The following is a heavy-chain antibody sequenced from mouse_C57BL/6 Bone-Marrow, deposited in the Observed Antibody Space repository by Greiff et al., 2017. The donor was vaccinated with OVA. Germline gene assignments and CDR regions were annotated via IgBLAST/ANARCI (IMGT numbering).Heavy chain of an antibody. CDR1: GYTFTDYY. Sequence: VQLQQSGPVLVKPGASVKMSFKASGYTFTDYYMNWVKQSHGKSLEWIGVINPYNGGTSYNQKFKGKATLTVDKSSSTAYMELNSLTSEDSAVYYCARFYYDYPYYFDYWGQGTTLTVSS. CDR3: ARFYYDYPYYFDY. CDR2: INPYNGGT. J-gene: IGHJ2*01. V-gene: IGHV1-19*01. D-gene: IGHD2-4*01.